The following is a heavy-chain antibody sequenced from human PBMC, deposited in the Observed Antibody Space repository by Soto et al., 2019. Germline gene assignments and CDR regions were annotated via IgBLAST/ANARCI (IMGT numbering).Heavy chain of an antibody. CDR1: GFTFRSHW. D-gene: IGHD1-7*01. J-gene: IGHJ5*01. CDR3: AGSPGLSRISGTTLGA. V-gene: IGHV3-74*01. Sequence: EVQLVESGGGLVQPGGSLRLSCAASGFTFRSHWMHWVRQAPGKGLVWVSRINGDGSSTSYADSVKGRFTISRDNAKNMLYLRVNSLKADDTAVYYCAGSPGLSRISGTTLGAWGQGTLVTVSS. CDR2: INGDGSST.